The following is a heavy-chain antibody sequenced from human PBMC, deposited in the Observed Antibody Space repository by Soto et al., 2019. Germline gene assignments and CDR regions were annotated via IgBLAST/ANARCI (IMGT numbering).Heavy chain of an antibody. J-gene: IGHJ6*02. CDR3: ATMDGHGSGYGMDV. Sequence: EAQLLESGGGWVQPGGSLRLSCAASGFTFRDYAMSWVRQAPGKGLEWVSAIRDSGDDSYYVDSVKGRFSISRDNSKNTLHLQLNTLRAEDTAFYYGATMDGHGSGYGMDVWGQGTKVTVS. V-gene: IGHV3-23*01. CDR2: IRDSGDDS. CDR1: GFTFRDYA. D-gene: IGHD3-10*01.